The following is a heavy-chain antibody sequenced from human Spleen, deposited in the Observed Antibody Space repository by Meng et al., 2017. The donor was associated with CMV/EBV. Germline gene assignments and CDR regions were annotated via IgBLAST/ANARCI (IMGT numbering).Heavy chain of an antibody. J-gene: IGHJ6*02. CDR1: GFTFRSYW. Sequence: GGSLRLSCAASGFTFRSYWMHWVRQAPGKGLVWVSRISSDGSSTNYADSVKGRFTISRDNTKNTLYLQMNSLRAEDTAVYYCARDRLSSYYDFGSASYARIHGVDVWGQGTTVTVSS. CDR2: ISSDGSST. CDR3: ARDRLSSYYDFGSASYARIHGVDV. V-gene: IGHV3-74*01. D-gene: IGHD3-3*01.